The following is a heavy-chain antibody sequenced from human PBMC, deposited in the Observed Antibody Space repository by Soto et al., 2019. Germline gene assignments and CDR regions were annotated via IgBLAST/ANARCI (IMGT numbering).Heavy chain of an antibody. J-gene: IGHJ4*02. D-gene: IGHD6-13*01. CDR1: GGSISSYY. CDR3: ARVRAAAFDY. CDR2: IYYSGST. V-gene: IGHV4-59*01. Sequence: SETLSLTCTVSGGSISSYYWSWIRQPPGKGLERIGYIYYSGSTNYNPSLKSRVTISVDTSKNQFSLKLSSVTAADTAVYYCARVRAAAFDYWGQGTLVTVSS.